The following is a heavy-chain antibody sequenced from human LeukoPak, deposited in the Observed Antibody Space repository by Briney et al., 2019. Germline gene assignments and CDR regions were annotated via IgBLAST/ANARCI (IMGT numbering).Heavy chain of an antibody. CDR3: ARDEGGYCSSTSSHSYGMDV. J-gene: IGHJ6*02. D-gene: IGHD2-2*01. CDR2: IYYSGST. CDR1: GGSISSGGYY. V-gene: IGHV4-31*03. Sequence: PSETLSLTCTVSGGSISSGGYYWSWIRQHPGKGLEWIGYIYYSGSTYYNPSLKSRVTISVDTSKNQFSLKLSSVTAADTAVYYCARDEGGYCSSTSSHSYGMDVWGQGTTVTVSS.